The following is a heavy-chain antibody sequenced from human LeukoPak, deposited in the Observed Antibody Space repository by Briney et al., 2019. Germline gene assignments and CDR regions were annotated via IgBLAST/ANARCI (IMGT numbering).Heavy chain of an antibody. D-gene: IGHD3-9*01. V-gene: IGHV1-8*01. CDR3: AKKGENQSWFLIREKKKNFDY. CDR2: MNPNSGNT. J-gene: IGHJ4*02. Sequence: ASVKVSCKASGYTFTSYDINWVRQATGQGLEWMGWMNPNSGNTGYAQKFQGRVTMTRNTSISTAYMELSSLRSEDTAVYYCAKKGENQSWFLIREKKKNFDYWGQGTLVTVSS. CDR1: GYTFTSYD.